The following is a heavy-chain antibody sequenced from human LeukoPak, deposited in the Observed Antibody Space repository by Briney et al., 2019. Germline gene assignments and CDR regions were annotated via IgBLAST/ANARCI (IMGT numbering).Heavy chain of an antibody. CDR1: VGSISSYY. CDR3: ARTVESGYTYGYYYYYYMDV. V-gene: IGHV4-4*07. Sequence: SETLSLPCTVSVGSISSYYWTWIRQPAGKGLEWIGRIYSSGRTSYNPSLKSRVTMSVDASKNQFSLQLTSVTAADTAVYYCARTVESGYTYGYYYYYYMDVWGKGTTVTISS. D-gene: IGHD5-18*01. CDR2: IYSSGRT. J-gene: IGHJ6*03.